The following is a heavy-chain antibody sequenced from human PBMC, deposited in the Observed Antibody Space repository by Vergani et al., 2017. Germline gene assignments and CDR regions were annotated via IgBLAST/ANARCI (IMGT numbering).Heavy chain of an antibody. CDR3: AREWRGSGWSLYYFDY. V-gene: IGHV1-2*02. Sequence: QVQLVQSGAEVKKPGASVKVSCKASGYTFTGYYMHWVRQAPGQGLEWMGWINPNSGGTNYAQKFQGRVTMTRDTSISTAYMELSRLRSDDPAVYYCAREWRGSGWSLYYFDYWGQGTLVTVSS. CDR2: INPNSGGT. D-gene: IGHD6-19*01. CDR1: GYTFTGYY. J-gene: IGHJ4*02.